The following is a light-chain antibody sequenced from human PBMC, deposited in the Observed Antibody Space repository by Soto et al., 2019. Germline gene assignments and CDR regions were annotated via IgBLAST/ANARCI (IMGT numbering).Light chain of an antibody. V-gene: IGLV1-44*01. CDR2: NSY. CDR1: SSNIGNNI. Sequence: QSVLTQPPSASGTPGHRVTISCSGSSSNIGNNIVNWYQHLPGTAPKLLSYNSYQRPSGVPDRFSGSKSGTSASLAISGLQSVDETDYYCVAWDDSLSAYVFGTGTKVTVL. J-gene: IGLJ1*01. CDR3: VAWDDSLSAYV.